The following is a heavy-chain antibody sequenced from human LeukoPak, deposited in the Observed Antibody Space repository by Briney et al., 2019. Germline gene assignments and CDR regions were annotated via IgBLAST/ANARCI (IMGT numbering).Heavy chain of an antibody. D-gene: IGHD3-3*01. Sequence: GGSLRLSCAASGFTFSNAWMSWVRQAPGKGLEWVGRIKSKTDGGTTDYAAPVKGRFTISRDDSKNTLYLQMNSLRAEDTAVYYCAKSGKSDRNDFFTTKQKQLDYWGQGTLLTVSS. CDR2: IKSKTDGGTT. V-gene: IGHV3-15*01. J-gene: IGHJ4*02. CDR1: GFTFSNAW. CDR3: AKSGKSDRNDFFTTKQKQLDY.